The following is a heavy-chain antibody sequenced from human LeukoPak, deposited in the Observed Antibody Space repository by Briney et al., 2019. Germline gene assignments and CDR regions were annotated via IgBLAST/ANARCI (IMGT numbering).Heavy chain of an antibody. CDR3: ARVWKGGGTIFGVGGYSY. Sequence: ASVKVSCKASGYIFTDYYMHWVRQAPGQGLEWMGWIYPHSGIAKYSQKFQGRVTMTRDTSISTAYMELSSLRSDDTAVYYCARVWKGGGTIFGVGGYSYWGQGTLVTVSS. D-gene: IGHD3-3*01. J-gene: IGHJ4*02. CDR1: GYIFTDYY. CDR2: IYPHSGIA. V-gene: IGHV1-2*02.